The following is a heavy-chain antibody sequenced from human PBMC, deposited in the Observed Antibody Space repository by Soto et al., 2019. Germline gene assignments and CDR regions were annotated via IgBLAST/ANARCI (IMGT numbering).Heavy chain of an antibody. CDR1: GGSISSYY. CDR2: IYYSGST. J-gene: IGHJ4*01. V-gene: IGHV4-59*01. CDR3: ARRYGASFDY. D-gene: IGHD4-17*01. Sequence: SETLSLTCTVSGGSISSYYWSLIRQPPGKGLEWIGYIYYSGSTNYNPSLKSRVTISVDTSKNQFSLKLSSVTAADTAVYYCARRYGASFDYWGHGTLVTVSS.